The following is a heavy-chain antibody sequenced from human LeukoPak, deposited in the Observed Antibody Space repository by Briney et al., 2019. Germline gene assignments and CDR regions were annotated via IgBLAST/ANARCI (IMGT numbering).Heavy chain of an antibody. CDR3: ATQSYGAFDY. CDR1: GFTISIHW. V-gene: IGHV3-7*01. CDR2: IKQGAGKK. D-gene: IGHD4-17*01. J-gene: IGHJ4*02. Sequence: TGGSLRLSCAASGFTISIHWMSWVRQSPGKGLEWVANIKQGAGKKYHMASVQGRFTIARDNAKNSLYLQMNSLRVEDTAVYYCATQSYGAFDYWGQGALVTVSS.